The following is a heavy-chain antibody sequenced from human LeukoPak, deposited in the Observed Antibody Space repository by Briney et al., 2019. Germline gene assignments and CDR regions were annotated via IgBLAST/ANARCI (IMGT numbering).Heavy chain of an antibody. CDR2: TYYRSKWYN. CDR1: GDSVSSSNAA. D-gene: IGHD2-15*01. V-gene: IGHV6-1*01. CDR3: ATVHGSGRFAFDV. Sequence: SQTLSLTCAISGDSVSSSNAAWNWIRQSPSRGLEWLGRTYYRSKWYNDYAVSVKSRITINPDTSKNQFSLQLNSVTPEDTAVSYCATVHGSGRFAFDVWGQGTMVTVSS. J-gene: IGHJ3*01.